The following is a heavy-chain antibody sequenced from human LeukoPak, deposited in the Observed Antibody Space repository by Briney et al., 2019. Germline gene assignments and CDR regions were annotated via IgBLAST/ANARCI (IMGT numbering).Heavy chain of an antibody. J-gene: IGHJ5*02. V-gene: IGHV3-74*01. CDR1: GFTFSSYW. D-gene: IGHD4-17*01. CDR2: INGDGSST. CDR3: ARVTQKVTTLSWVARSGNNWFDP. Sequence: GGSLRLSCAASGFTFSSYWMHWVRQAPGKGLVWVSRINGDGSSTTYADSVKGRFTISRDNAKNTLYLQMNSLRAEDTAVYYCARVTQKVTTLSWVARSGNNWFDPWGQGTLVTVSS.